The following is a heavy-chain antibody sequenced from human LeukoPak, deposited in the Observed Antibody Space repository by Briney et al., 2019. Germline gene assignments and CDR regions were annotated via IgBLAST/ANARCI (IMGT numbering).Heavy chain of an antibody. Sequence: TGGSLRLSCAASGFTFSSYAMSWVRQAPGKGLEWVSVISGSGGSTYYADSVKGRFTISRDNSKNTLYLQMNSLRAEDTAVYYCAKDRLGIVTMIVVVIGPWDYWGQGTLVTVSS. CDR2: ISGSGGST. V-gene: IGHV3-23*01. CDR3: AKDRLGIVTMIVVVIGPWDY. D-gene: IGHD3-22*01. J-gene: IGHJ4*02. CDR1: GFTFSSYA.